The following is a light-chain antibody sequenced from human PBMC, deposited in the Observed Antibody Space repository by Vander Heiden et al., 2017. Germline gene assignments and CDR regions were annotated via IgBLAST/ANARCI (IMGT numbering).Light chain of an antibody. V-gene: IGKV1-33*01. J-gene: IGKJ2*01. Sequence: IQMTQSPSSLAAPVGDRVTITCQASQDIHNSLNWYQQKPGKAPKLLTYDASSLDTGVPSTFSGSGSGTEFTLTITNLRPEDVALYFCQQHDTLYTFGQGTKLEI. CDR3: QQHDTLYT. CDR2: DAS. CDR1: QDIHNS.